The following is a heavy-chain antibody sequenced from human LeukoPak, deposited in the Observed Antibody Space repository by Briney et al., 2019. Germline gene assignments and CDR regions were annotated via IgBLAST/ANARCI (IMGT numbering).Heavy chain of an antibody. CDR3: ARVRSSGSGSYYPDNWFDP. D-gene: IGHD3-10*01. CDR1: GGSISSYY. Sequence: PSETLSLTCTVSGGSISSYYWSWIRQPAGKGLEWIGRIYTSGSTNYNPSLKSRVTMSVDTSKNQFSLKLSSVAAADTAVYYCARVRSSGSGSYYPDNWFDPWGQGTLVTVSS. CDR2: IYTSGST. V-gene: IGHV4-4*07. J-gene: IGHJ5*02.